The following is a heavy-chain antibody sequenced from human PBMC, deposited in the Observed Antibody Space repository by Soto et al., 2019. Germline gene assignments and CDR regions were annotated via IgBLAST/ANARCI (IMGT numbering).Heavy chain of an antibody. CDR3: AKDVVVGATPGLGHYYYYYGMDV. CDR1: GFTFSSYG. CDR2: ISYDGSNK. D-gene: IGHD1-26*01. J-gene: IGHJ6*02. Sequence: QVQLVESGGGVVQPGRSLRLSCAASGFTFSSYGMHWVRQAPGKGLEWVAVISYDGSNKYYADSVKGRFTISRDNSKNTLYLQMNSLRAEDTAVYYCAKDVVVGATPGLGHYYYYYGMDVWGQGTTVTVS. V-gene: IGHV3-30*18.